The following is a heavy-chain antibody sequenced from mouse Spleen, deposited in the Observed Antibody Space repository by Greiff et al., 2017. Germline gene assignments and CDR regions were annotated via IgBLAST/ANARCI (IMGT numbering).Heavy chain of an antibody. V-gene: IGHV1-82*01. CDR3: ARGGDGGFDY. J-gene: IGHJ2*01. Sequence: QVQLQQSGPELVKPGASVKISCKASGYAFSSSWMNWVKQRPGKGLEWIGRIYPGDGDTNYNGKFKGKATLTADKSSSTAYMQLSSLTSEDSAVYFCARGGDGGFDYWGQGTTLTVSS. CDR2: IYPGDGDT. CDR1: GYAFSSSW. D-gene: IGHD3-3*01.